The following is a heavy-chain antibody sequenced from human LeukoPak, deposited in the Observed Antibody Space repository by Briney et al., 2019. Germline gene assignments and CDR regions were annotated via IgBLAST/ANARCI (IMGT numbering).Heavy chain of an antibody. V-gene: IGHV1-46*01. CDR1: GYTFTIYY. CDR3: ARDIKSGYDSSGHHYDY. CDR2: INPSGGST. D-gene: IGHD3-22*01. J-gene: IGHJ4*02. Sequence: GASVTVSCTASGYTFTIYYMHWVRQAPGQGLEWMGIINPSGGSTSYAQKFQGRVTMTRDMSTSTVYMELSSLRSEDTAVYYCARDIKSGYDSSGHHYDYWGQGTLVTVSS.